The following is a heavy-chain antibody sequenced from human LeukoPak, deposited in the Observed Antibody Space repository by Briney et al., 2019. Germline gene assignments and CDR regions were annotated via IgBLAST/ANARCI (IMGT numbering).Heavy chain of an antibody. CDR1: GYTFTDHY. CDR2: INPKSGDT. Sequence: ASVKVSCKASGYTFTDHYVHWVRQAPGQGLEWMGWINPKSGDTKYVQKFQGRLTMTSDTPLRTAYMELTSLRSDDTAVFYCASYCGADCAPGGYWGQGTLVTVSS. J-gene: IGHJ4*02. CDR3: ASYCGADCAPGGY. D-gene: IGHD2-21*01. V-gene: IGHV1-2*02.